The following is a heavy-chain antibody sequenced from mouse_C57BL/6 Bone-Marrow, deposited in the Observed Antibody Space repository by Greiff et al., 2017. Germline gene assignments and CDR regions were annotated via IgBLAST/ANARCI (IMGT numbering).Heavy chain of an antibody. CDR1: GFNIKNTY. V-gene: IGHV14-3*01. J-gene: IGHJ1*03. CDR2: LSPADGNP. CDR3: FGNWSSDV. Sequence: VQLQQSVAELVRPGASVKLSCTASGFNIKNTYMHWVKQRPEQGLEWIGRLSPADGNPKYDPKFQGKATITADTSSNTAYLQLISLTSEDTAIYYCFGNWSSDVWGTGTSVTVSS. D-gene: IGHD1-1*02.